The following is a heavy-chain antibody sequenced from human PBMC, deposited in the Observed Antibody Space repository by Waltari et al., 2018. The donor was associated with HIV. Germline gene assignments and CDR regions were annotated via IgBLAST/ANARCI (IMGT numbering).Heavy chain of an antibody. V-gene: IGHV3-23*01. CDR1: GLTFSSHA. CDR3: ARQSLGSFDY. J-gene: IGHJ4*02. CDR2: ITVSGGST. Sequence: EVQLLESGGGVVQPGGSMRRYCATSGLTFSSHALCWVRQAQRKGLAWVSAITVSGGSTYYADSVKGRFTISRDNSKNTLYLQMDSLRAEDTAVYYCARQSLGSFDYWGQGTLVTVSS. D-gene: IGHD7-27*01.